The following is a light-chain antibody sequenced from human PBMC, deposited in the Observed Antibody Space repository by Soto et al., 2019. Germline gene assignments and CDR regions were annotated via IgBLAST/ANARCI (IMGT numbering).Light chain of an antibody. CDR1: QSVSSY. J-gene: IGKJ5*01. V-gene: IGKV3-11*01. CDR3: QQRSNWPIT. Sequence: EIVLTQSPSTLSLSPRERATLSCRASQSVSSYLAWYQQKPGQAPRLLIYDASNRATGIPARFSGSGSGTDFTLTISSLEPEDFAVYYCQQRSNWPITFCQGTRLEI. CDR2: DAS.